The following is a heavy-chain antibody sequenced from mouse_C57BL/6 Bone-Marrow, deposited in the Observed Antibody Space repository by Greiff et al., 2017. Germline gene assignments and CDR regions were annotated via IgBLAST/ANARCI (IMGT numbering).Heavy chain of an antibody. V-gene: IGHV1-64*01. D-gene: IGHD1-1*01. Sequence: QVQLQQPGAELVKPGASVKLSCKASGYPFTSYWMHWVKPRPGPGLEWIGMIHPNRGSTNYNAKFKSKATLTVDKSSSTAYMQLSSLTSEDSAVYYSARSGALRFRYFDYWGQGTTLTVSS. CDR1: GYPFTSYW. CDR2: IHPNRGST. J-gene: IGHJ2*01. CDR3: ARSGALRFRYFDY.